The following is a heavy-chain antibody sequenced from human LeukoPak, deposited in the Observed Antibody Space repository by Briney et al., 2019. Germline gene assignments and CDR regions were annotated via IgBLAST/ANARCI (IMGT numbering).Heavy chain of an antibody. V-gene: IGHV1-18*01. Sequence: ASVKVSCKASGYSFITHGITWVRPAPGQGLQWVGWISTYSGNAHYAQRFQGRVTLSKDTATTTAYLEVRNLRSDDTAVYYCARDLAVLGVVFTSYMDVWGKGTPVIVSS. J-gene: IGHJ6*03. CDR1: GYSFITHG. CDR2: ISTYSGNA. CDR3: ARDLAVLGVVFTSYMDV. D-gene: IGHD3-3*01.